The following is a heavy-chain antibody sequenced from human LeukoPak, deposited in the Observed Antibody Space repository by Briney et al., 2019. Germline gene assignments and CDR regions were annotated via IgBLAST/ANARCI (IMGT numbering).Heavy chain of an antibody. D-gene: IGHD2-21*02. CDR1: GFTFSSYA. Sequence: GGSLRLSCAASGFTFSSYAMSWVRQAPGKGLEWVAFIHYDGSTKYSADSVKGRFTISRDNSKNTLDLQMHSLRAEDTAVYYCAKEVGVSSAIGHWGQGTLVTVSS. CDR3: AKEVGVSSAIGH. CDR2: IHYDGSTK. V-gene: IGHV3-30*02. J-gene: IGHJ4*02.